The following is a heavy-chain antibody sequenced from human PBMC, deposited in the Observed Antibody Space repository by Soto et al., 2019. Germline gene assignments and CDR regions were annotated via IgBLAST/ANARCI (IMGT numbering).Heavy chain of an antibody. CDR3: AREYYDFWSGEYHNGMDV. CDR2: IYYTGST. J-gene: IGHJ6*02. CDR1: GYSISCGYF. V-gene: IGHV4-38-2*02. D-gene: IGHD3-3*01. Sequence: PSETLSLTCGVSGYSISCGYFWVWIRQPPGKGLEWMGSIYYTGSTYYNPSLLTRITISVDTSKNQFSLKLSSVTAADTALYYCAREYYDFWSGEYHNGMDVWGPGTTVTVSS.